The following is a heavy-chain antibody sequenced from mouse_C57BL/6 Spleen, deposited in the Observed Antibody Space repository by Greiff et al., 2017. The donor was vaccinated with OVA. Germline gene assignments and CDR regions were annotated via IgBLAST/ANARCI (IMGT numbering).Heavy chain of an antibody. CDR3: ARGSYDYDPAWFAY. CDR2: ISSGSSTI. V-gene: IGHV5-17*01. CDR1: GFTFSDYG. Sequence: EVHLVESGGGLVKPGGSLKLSCAASGFTFSDYGMHWVRQAPEKGLEWVAYISSGSSTIYYADTVKGRFTISRDNAKNTLFLQMTSLRSEDTAMYYCARGSYDYDPAWFAYWGQGTLVTVSA. D-gene: IGHD2-4*01. J-gene: IGHJ3*01.